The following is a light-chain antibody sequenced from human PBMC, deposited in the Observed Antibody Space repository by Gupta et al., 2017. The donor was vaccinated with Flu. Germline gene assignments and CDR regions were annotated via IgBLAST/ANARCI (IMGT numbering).Light chain of an antibody. CDR2: VGTGGIVE. Sequence: QPVLTQPPSVSASLGASVTLTCTLSSASSNYTVDWYQQRPGKGPQFVMRVGTGGIVESKGDGIPDRFSVLGSGLIRYLTIKNIQEDDESDFHCAADHGSGSNFVWVFGGGTKLTVL. J-gene: IGLJ3*02. CDR1: SASSNYT. V-gene: IGLV9-49*01. CDR3: AADHGSGSNFVWV.